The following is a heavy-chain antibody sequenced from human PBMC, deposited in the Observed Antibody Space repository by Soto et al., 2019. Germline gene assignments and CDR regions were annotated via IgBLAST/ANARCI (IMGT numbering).Heavy chain of an antibody. Sequence: QVQLVQSGAEVKKPGASVKVSCKASGYTFTSYGISWVRQAPGQGLEWMGWISAYNGNTNYAQKPQGRVTMTPDTAPSTAQLELRSPWIDGTAVYYCARDVGGEPGYWGQGTLVTVSS. D-gene: IGHD7-27*01. CDR2: ISAYNGNT. V-gene: IGHV1-18*01. CDR1: GYTFTSYG. CDR3: ARDVGGEPGY. J-gene: IGHJ4*02.